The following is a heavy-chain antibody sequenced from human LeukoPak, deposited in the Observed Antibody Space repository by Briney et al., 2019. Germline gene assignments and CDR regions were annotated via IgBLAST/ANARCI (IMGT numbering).Heavy chain of an antibody. D-gene: IGHD5-24*01. CDR3: AMDRDGYLRAFDI. V-gene: IGHV4-39*01. J-gene: IGHJ3*02. CDR1: GGSISSSSYY. CDR2: IYYTGST. Sequence: SETLSLTCTVSGGSISSSSYYWGWIRQSPGKGLEWIGNIYYTGSTYYNVSLNSRVTISIDTSKNQFSLKLSSVTAADTAVYYCAMDRDGYLRAFDIWGQGTMVTVSS.